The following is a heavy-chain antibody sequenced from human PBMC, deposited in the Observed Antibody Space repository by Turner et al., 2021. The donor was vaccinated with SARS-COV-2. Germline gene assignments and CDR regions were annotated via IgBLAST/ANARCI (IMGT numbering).Heavy chain of an antibody. Sequence: QVQLVQSGAAVRKSVASVKVSCKASGNTFIGQYLHWVREAPGQGLEWRGCFILESGHIVYAQKFHGRVTLTKDTSITRADMDVSSMRFDDTAVYYCASETRRGSVWSKTFDYWGQGTPVTVSS. CDR2: FILESGHI. V-gene: IGHV1-2*02. D-gene: IGHD6-19*01. J-gene: IGHJ4*02. CDR3: ASETRRGSVWSKTFDY. CDR1: GNTFIGQY.